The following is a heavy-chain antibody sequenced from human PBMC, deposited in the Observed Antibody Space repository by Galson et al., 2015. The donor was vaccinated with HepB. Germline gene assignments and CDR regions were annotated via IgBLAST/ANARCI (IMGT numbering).Heavy chain of an antibody. CDR1: GFTFSSYS. V-gene: IGHV3-21*01. CDR3: ARDSVWDGSGSLDY. D-gene: IGHD3-10*01. J-gene: IGHJ4*02. CDR2: ISSSSSYI. Sequence: SLRLSCAASGFTFSSYSMNWVRQAPGKGLEWVSSISSSSSYIYYADSVKGRFTISRDNAKNSLYLQMNSLRAEDTAVYYCARDSVWDGSGSLDYWGQGTLVTVSS.